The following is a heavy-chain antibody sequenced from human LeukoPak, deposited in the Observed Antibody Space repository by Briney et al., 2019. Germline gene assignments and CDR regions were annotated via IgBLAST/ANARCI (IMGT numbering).Heavy chain of an antibody. J-gene: IGHJ4*02. CDR2: ISGSGGST. CDR1: GFTFSSYA. D-gene: IGHD1-26*01. CDR3: AKDPSQLYQPSGSSPLY. Sequence: PGGSLRLSCAASGFTFSSYAMSWVRQAPRKGLEWVSAISGSGGSTYYADSVKGRFTISRDNSKNTLYLQMNSLRAEDTAVYYCAKDPSQLYQPSGSSPLYWGQGTLVTVSS. V-gene: IGHV3-23*01.